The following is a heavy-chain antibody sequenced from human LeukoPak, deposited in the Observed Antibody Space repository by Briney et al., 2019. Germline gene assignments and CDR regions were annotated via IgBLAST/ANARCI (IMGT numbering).Heavy chain of an antibody. CDR1: GVSISTYY. Sequence: PSETLSLTCTVSGVSISTYYWSWIRQPPGKGLEWIGYINFSGNTNYNPSLKSRVTISLDTSKMQFSLKLTSVTAPDTAVYYCARSSRYNSAWFLYWGRGTLVTVSS. V-gene: IGHV4-59*01. CDR3: ARSSRYNSAWFLY. CDR2: INFSGNT. D-gene: IGHD6-19*01. J-gene: IGHJ4*02.